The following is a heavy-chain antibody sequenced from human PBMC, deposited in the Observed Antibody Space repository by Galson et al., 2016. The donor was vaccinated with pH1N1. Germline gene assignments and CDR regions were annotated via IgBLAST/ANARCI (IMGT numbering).Heavy chain of an antibody. Sequence: SLRLSCAASGFNFNVYDMNWVRQAPGKGLEWISYIGSSGNTIYYADSVKGRFTISRDNAKHALYLQVNILRAEDTAVYYCARAGRNWYFDLWGRGTLVAVSP. CDR3: ARAGRNWYFDL. CDR1: GFNFNVYD. J-gene: IGHJ2*01. V-gene: IGHV3-48*03. CDR2: IGSSGNTI.